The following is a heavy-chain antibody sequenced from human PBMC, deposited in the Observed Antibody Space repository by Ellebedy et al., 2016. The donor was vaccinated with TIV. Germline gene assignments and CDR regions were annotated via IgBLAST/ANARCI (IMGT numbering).Heavy chain of an antibody. CDR1: GFTFSSYG. D-gene: IGHD5-24*01. Sequence: GESLKISCAASGFTFSSYGMHWVRQAPGKGLECVAVISYDGSRQYYADSVKGRFTISRDNSKKTVYLQMSSLRPDGAAVYYCARERDGWYYDGWGQGTQVTVSS. J-gene: IGHJ4*02. V-gene: IGHV3-30*03. CDR2: ISYDGSRQ. CDR3: ARERDGWYYDG.